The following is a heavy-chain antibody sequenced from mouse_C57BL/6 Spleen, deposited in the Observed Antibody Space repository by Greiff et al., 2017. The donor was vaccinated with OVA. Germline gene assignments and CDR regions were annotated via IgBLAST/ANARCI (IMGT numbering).Heavy chain of an antibody. D-gene: IGHD1-1*01. CDR2: IDPSDSYT. CDR3: ARWGTTVVEAY. CDR1: GYTFTSYW. V-gene: IGHV1-50*01. J-gene: IGHJ3*01. Sequence: QVQLQQSGAELVKPGASVKLSYQASGYTFTSYWMQWVKQRPGQGLEWIGEIDPSDSYTNYNQKFKGKATLTVDTSSSTAYMQLSSLTSEDSAVYYCARWGTTVVEAYWGQGTLVTVSA.